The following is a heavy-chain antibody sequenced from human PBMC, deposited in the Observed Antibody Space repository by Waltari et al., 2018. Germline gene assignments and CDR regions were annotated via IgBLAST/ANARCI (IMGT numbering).Heavy chain of an antibody. CDR1: VYTFTNYA. V-gene: IGHV7-4-1*02. CDR2: INTNTGNP. CDR3: AREVVPAATIVVNWFDP. J-gene: IGHJ5*02. Sequence: QVQLVQSGSEFKKPGPSVKVSCKASVYTFTNYAINWLRQAPGQGLELMGWINTNTGNPTYVQGFTGRFVFSLDTSVSTAYLQINSLKADDTAVYYCAREVVPAATIVVNWFDPWGQGTLVTVSS. D-gene: IGHD2-2*01.